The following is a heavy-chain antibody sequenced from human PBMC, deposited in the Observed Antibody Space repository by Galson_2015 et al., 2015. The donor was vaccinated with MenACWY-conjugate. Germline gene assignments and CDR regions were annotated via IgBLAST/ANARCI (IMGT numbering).Heavy chain of an antibody. CDR1: GGSISSSNW. V-gene: IGHV4-4*02. D-gene: IGHD3-3*01. Sequence: AVSGGSISSSNWWSWVRQPPGKGLEWIGEIYHSGSTNYNPSLKSRVSISVDKSKNQFSLKLSSVTTADTAVYYCARRGPGSDFWSGYYSFDYWGQGTLVTVSS. CDR3: ARRGPGSDFWSGYYSFDY. J-gene: IGHJ4*02. CDR2: IYHSGST.